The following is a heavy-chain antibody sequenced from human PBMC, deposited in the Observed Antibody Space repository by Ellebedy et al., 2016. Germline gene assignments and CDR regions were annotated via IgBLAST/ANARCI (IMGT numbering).Heavy chain of an antibody. Sequence: GESLKISXAASGFTFSDYYMSWIRQAPGKGLEWVSYISSSGSTIYYADSVKGRFTISRDNAKNSLYLQMNSLRAEDTAVYYCARGFYGGGWYVGYWGQGTLVTVSS. CDR1: GFTFSDYY. D-gene: IGHD6-19*01. V-gene: IGHV3-11*01. J-gene: IGHJ4*02. CDR3: ARGFYGGGWYVGY. CDR2: ISSSGSTI.